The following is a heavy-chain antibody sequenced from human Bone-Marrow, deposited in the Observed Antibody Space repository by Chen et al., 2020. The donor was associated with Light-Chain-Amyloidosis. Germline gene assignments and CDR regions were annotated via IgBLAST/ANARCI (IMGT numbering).Heavy chain of an antibody. D-gene: IGHD2-21*02. CDR2: IFYSGST. CDR3: PRLQPVPALNY. CDR1: ETSIDAAY. Sequence: QVQLQESGPGLVKPSETLSLTCSVSETSIDAAYWAWIRQPPGKGLEWIGYIFYSGSTPYTPSLKSRVTMSVDTSTNQFALKLTSLTTADTSVSYSPRLQPVPALNYWGQGTMVTVSS. V-gene: IGHV4-59*01. J-gene: IGHJ4*02.